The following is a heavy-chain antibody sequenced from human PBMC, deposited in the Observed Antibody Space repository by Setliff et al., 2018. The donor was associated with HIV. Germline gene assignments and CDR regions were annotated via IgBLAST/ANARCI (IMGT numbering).Heavy chain of an antibody. CDR1: GFSFSNAW. CDR2: IKSKTDGGTT. J-gene: IGHJ4*02. CDR3: VKNLYTEMWGEIFDS. Sequence: GGSLRLSCAASGFSFSNAWMSWVRQAPGKGLEWVGRIKSKTDGGTTDYAAPVKGRFTISRDNSRNTQYLQMNSLSVEDTAVYYCVKNLYTEMWGEIFDSWGRGTLVTVSS. D-gene: IGHD3-16*01. V-gene: IGHV3-15*05.